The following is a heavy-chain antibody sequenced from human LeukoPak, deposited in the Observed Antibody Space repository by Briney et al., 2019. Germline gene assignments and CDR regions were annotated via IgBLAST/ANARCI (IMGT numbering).Heavy chain of an antibody. CDR3: AHSGWYYYYYYMDV. D-gene: IGHD6-19*01. J-gene: IGHJ6*03. CDR2: INHSGST. CDR1: GGSFSGYY. V-gene: IGHV4-34*01. Sequence: SDTLSLTCAVYGGSFSGYYWSWIRQPPGKGLEWIGEINHSGSTNYNPSLKSRVTISVDTSKNQFSLKLSSVTAADTAVYYCAHSGWYYYYYYMDVWGKGTTVTISS.